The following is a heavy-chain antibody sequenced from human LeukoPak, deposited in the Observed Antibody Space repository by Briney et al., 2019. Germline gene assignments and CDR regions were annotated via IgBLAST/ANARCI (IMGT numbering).Heavy chain of an antibody. J-gene: IGHJ2*01. CDR1: GFTVSSNY. Sequence: PGGSLRLSCAASGFTVSSNYMSWVRQAPGKGLEWVSVIYSGGSTYYADSVKGRFTISRDNSKNTLYLQMNSLRAEDTAVYYCGTSITGTTYWYFDLWGRGTLVTVSS. CDR2: IYSGGST. D-gene: IGHD1-20*01. V-gene: IGHV3-53*01. CDR3: GTSITGTTYWYFDL.